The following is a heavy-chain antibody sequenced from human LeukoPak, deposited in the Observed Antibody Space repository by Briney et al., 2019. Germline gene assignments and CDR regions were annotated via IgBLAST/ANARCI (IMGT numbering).Heavy chain of an antibody. CDR2: ISGDGGST. V-gene: IGHV3-43*02. J-gene: IGHJ4*02. D-gene: IGHD1-14*01. CDR3: AKGTGADERTKPVDY. CDR1: GFTFDDYA. Sequence: PGGSLRLSCAASGFTFDDYAILWVRQAPGKGLEWVSLISGDGGSTYYADSVKGRFTISRDNSKNSLYLQMNSLRTEDTALYYCAKGTGADERTKPVDYWGQGTLVTVSS.